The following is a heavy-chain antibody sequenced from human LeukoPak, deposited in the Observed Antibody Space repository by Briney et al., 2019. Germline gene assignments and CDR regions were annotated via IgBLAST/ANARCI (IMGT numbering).Heavy chain of an antibody. CDR1: GFTFDDYA. J-gene: IGHJ4*02. V-gene: IGHV3-9*01. CDR2: ISWNSGSI. D-gene: IGHD4-23*01. CDR3: TKGGRATVVTIDY. Sequence: GGSLRLSCAASGFTFDDYAMHWVRQAPGKGLEWVSGISWNSGSIGYADSVKGRFTISRDNAKNSLYLQMNSLRAEDTALYYCTKGGRATVVTIDYWGQGTLVTVSS.